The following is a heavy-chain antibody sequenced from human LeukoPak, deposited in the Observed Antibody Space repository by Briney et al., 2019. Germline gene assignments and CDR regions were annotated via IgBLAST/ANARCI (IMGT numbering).Heavy chain of an antibody. J-gene: IGHJ4*02. CDR1: GYTFTGYY. D-gene: IGHD4-17*01. V-gene: IGHV1-2*02. CDR2: INPNSGGT. Sequence: VASVKVSCKASGYTFTGYYMHWVRQAPGQGLECMGWINPNSGGTNYAQKFQGRVTMTRDTSISTAYMELSRLRSDDTAVYCCAREKLTTGSPTFDYWGQGTLVTVSS. CDR3: AREKLTTGSPTFDY.